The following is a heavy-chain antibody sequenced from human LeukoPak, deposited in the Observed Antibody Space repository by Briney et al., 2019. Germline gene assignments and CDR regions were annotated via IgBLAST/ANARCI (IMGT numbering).Heavy chain of an antibody. CDR1: GGSFSGYY. J-gene: IGHJ6*03. V-gene: IGHV4-34*01. CDR2: INHSGRT. Sequence: PSETLSLTCAVYGGSFSGYYWSWIRQPPGKGLEWIGEINHSGRTNYNPSLKSRVTISVDTSKNQFSLKLSSVTAADTAVYYCARKPRTTGTTTHSYYYYYYMDVWGKGSTVTVSS. CDR3: ARKPRTTGTTTHSYYYYYYMDV. D-gene: IGHD1-1*01.